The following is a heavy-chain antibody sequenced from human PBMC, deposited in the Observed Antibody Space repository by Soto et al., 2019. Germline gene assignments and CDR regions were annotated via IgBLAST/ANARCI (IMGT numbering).Heavy chain of an antibody. J-gene: IGHJ4*02. CDR1: GFTFSSYA. V-gene: IGHV3-23*01. D-gene: IGHD2-21*02. Sequence: GGSLRLSCAASGFTFSSYAMSWVRQAPGKGLEWVSAISGSGGSTYYADSVKGRFTISRDNSKNTLYLQMNSLRAEDTAVYYCARAAYCGGDCYSGYYFDYWGQGTLVTVSS. CDR3: ARAAYCGGDCYSGYYFDY. CDR2: ISGSGGST.